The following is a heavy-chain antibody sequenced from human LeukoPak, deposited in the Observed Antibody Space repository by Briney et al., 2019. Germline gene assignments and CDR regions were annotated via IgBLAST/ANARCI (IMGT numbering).Heavy chain of an antibody. CDR3: ARDRTDYGDYEFDY. Sequence: GGSLRLFCGASGFTFSSYWMRWVRQAPGKGLEGVANIKQDGSEKYYGDSVKGRFTISRDNAKNSLYLQMNSLRAEDTAVYYCARDRTDYGDYEFDYWGQGTLVTVSS. CDR1: GFTFSSYW. J-gene: IGHJ4*02. V-gene: IGHV3-7*03. D-gene: IGHD4-17*01. CDR2: IKQDGSEK.